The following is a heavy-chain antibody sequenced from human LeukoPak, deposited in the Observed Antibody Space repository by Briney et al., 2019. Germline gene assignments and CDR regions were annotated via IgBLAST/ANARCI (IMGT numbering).Heavy chain of an antibody. V-gene: IGHV3-53*01. D-gene: IGHD3-9*01. Sequence: GGSLRLSCAASGFTVSSNYMTWVRQAQGKGLEWVSIIYDNGNTYYADSVKGRFTVTRDNSRNTVSLEMNSLRVDDTAVYYCVSHSNTLTGYSFDYWGQGTLVTVSS. CDR2: IYDNGNT. J-gene: IGHJ4*02. CDR1: GFTVSSNY. CDR3: VSHSNTLTGYSFDY.